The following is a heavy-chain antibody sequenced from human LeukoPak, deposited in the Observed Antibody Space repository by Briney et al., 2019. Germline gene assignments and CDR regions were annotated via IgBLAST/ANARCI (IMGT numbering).Heavy chain of an antibody. V-gene: IGHV4-61*02. D-gene: IGHD1-1*01. CDR1: GGSISSGSYY. CDR3: ARDAGHGDVEPFDY. CDR2: IYTSGST. Sequence: SETLSLTCTVSGGSISSGSYYWSWIRQPAGKGLEWIGRIYTSGSTNYNPSLKSRVTISVDTSKNQFSLKLSSVTAADTAVYYCARDAGHGDVEPFDYWGQGTLVTVSS. J-gene: IGHJ4*02.